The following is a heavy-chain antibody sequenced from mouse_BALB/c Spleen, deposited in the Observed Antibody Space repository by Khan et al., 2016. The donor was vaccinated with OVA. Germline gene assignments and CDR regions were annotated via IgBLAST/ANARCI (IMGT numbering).Heavy chain of an antibody. CDR3: ARPPYLSYVMAY. V-gene: IGHV9-3-1*01. CDR1: GYTFTNYG. D-gene: IGHD2-10*01. Sequence: QVQLQQSGPELKKPGETVKISCKASGYTFTNYGMNWVKQAPGKGLKWMGWINTYTGEPTYADDFKGRFAFSLETSASTAYLQINNLKNEDTATYFCARPPYLSYVMAYWGQGTSVTVSS. J-gene: IGHJ4*01. CDR2: INTYTGEP.